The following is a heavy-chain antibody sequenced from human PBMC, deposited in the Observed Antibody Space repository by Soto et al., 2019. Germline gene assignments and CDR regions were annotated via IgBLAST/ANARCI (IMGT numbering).Heavy chain of an antibody. J-gene: IGHJ6*02. Sequence: GPVKVSCKASGYTFTGYYVHWVREAPGQGLEWMGWINPETGGTSYAQKFQGRVTLSRDTSINTAYLELSSLRFDDAAVYFCARERFQVISDGMDVWGQGTTVTVSS. D-gene: IGHD2-21*01. V-gene: IGHV1-2*02. CDR2: INPETGGT. CDR1: GYTFTGYY. CDR3: ARERFQVISDGMDV.